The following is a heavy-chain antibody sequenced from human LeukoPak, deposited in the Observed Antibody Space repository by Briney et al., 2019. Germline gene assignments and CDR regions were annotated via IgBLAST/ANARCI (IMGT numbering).Heavy chain of an antibody. D-gene: IGHD3-16*02. Sequence: PSETLSLTCAVYGGSFSGYYWSWIRQPPGKGLEWIGEINHSGSANYNPSLKSRVTISVDTSKNQFSLKLSSVTAADTAVYYCARGRTFGGVIVHFDYWGQGTLVTVSS. J-gene: IGHJ4*02. CDR2: INHSGSA. CDR1: GGSFSGYY. V-gene: IGHV4-34*01. CDR3: ARGRTFGGVIVHFDY.